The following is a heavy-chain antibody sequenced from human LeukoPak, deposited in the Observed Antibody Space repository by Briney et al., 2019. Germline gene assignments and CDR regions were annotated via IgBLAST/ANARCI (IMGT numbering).Heavy chain of an antibody. D-gene: IGHD5-12*01. J-gene: IGHJ4*02. V-gene: IGHV3-30*02. CDR1: GFVFSNYG. CDR2: VRYDESNK. Sequence: GGSLRLSCQTSGFVFSNYGMHWVRQATGKGLKGVTFVRYDESNKYYADSLKGRFTISRDNSRNTVYLQINSLRAEDTGVYSCAKDSNTGYVSVGPDYWGLGTLVTVSS. CDR3: AKDSNTGYVSVGPDY.